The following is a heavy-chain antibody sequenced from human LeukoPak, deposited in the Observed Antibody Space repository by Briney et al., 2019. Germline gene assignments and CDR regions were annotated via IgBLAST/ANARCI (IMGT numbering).Heavy chain of an antibody. CDR2: ISYDGSNK. CDR1: GFTFSSYA. V-gene: IGHV3-30-3*01. J-gene: IGHJ4*02. D-gene: IGHD3-10*01. CDR3: ARDSYYYGSGSPLDY. Sequence: SLXLSCAASGFTFSSYAMHWVRQAPGKGLEWVAVISYDGSNKYYADSVKGRFTISRDNSKNTLYLQMNSLRAEDTAVYYCARDSYYYGSGSPLDYWGQGTLVTVSS.